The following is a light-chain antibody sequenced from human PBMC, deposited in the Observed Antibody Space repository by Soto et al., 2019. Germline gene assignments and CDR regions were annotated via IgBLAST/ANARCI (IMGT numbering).Light chain of an antibody. V-gene: IGKV3-15*01. J-gene: IGKJ2*01. CDR2: GAS. CDR1: QSVSSN. CDR3: QQYDDWPGFT. Sequence: EIVMTQSPVTLSVSPGERATLSCRASQSVSSNLAWYQQKPGQAPRLLIYGASTRATGIPARFSGSVSGTEFTLTISSLQSEDFGVYYCQQYDDWPGFTFGQGTKLEIK.